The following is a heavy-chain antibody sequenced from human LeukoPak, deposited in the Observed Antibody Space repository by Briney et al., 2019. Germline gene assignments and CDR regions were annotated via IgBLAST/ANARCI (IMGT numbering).Heavy chain of an antibody. CDR2: IPYDGSNK. V-gene: IGHV3-30*03. Sequence: GSSLRLSCAASGFTFSIYGMYWVRQAPGKGLEWVAVIPYDGSNKYYADSVKGRFTISRDNSKNTVYLQTNSLRAEDTALYYCASEAAAGAHVDYWGQGTLVIVSS. D-gene: IGHD6-13*01. CDR3: ASEAAAGAHVDY. J-gene: IGHJ4*02. CDR1: GFTFSIYG.